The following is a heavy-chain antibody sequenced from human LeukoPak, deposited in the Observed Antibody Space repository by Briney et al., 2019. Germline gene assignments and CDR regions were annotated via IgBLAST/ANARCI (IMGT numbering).Heavy chain of an antibody. Sequence: GSVRLSCAASGFTFSSYGMHWVRQAPGKGLEWVAFIRYDGSNKYYADSVKGRFTISRDNSKNTLYLQMNSLRAEDTAVYYCAKDQSLRFLEWSPPDFDYWGQGTLVTVSS. CDR1: GFTFSSYG. CDR2: IRYDGSNK. J-gene: IGHJ4*02. D-gene: IGHD3-3*01. CDR3: AKDQSLRFLEWSPPDFDY. V-gene: IGHV3-30*02.